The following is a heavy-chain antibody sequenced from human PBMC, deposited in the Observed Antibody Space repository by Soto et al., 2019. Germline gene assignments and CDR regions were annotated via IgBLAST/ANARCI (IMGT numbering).Heavy chain of an antibody. D-gene: IGHD6-13*01. CDR3: ARLVGAAAGRFDP. V-gene: IGHV3-33*01. Sequence: QEQLVESGGGVVQPGTSLRLSCVASGFTFNVYGMHWVRQAPGKGLEWVAAIWFDGSDKYYADSEKGRFTISRDNSKNTLYLQMNSLRAEDTGVYYCARLVGAAAGRFDPWGQGTLVIVSS. CDR1: GFTFNVYG. J-gene: IGHJ5*02. CDR2: IWFDGSDK.